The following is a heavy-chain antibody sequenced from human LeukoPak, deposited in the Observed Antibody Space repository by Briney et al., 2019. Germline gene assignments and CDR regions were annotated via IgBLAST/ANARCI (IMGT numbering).Heavy chain of an antibody. J-gene: IGHJ4*02. V-gene: IGHV4-31*03. CDR2: IYYSGAT. D-gene: IGHD3-22*01. CDR1: GGSISNGAYY. CDR3: ARGGGYYPDY. Sequence: SQTLSLTCTVSGGSISNGAYYWSWIRQHPGKDLQWIGYIYYSGATYYNPSLKSRVTMSVDTSKNQFSLNLDSVTDADTALYYCARGGGYYPDYWGQGTLVTVSS.